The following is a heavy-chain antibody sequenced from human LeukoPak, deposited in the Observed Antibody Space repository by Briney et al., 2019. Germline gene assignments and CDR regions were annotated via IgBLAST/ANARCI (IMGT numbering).Heavy chain of an antibody. Sequence: PGGSLRLSCAASGFTISSYGMNWVRQAPRKGLEWVSVIFGSGDSTNYVDSVKGRFTISRDRSKNTLYLEMHSPRADDTAVYYCAKDQKPDSGYDIDYWGQGTLVTVSS. CDR2: IFGSGDST. V-gene: IGHV3-23*01. CDR3: AKDQKPDSGYDIDY. CDR1: GFTISSYG. J-gene: IGHJ4*02. D-gene: IGHD5-12*01.